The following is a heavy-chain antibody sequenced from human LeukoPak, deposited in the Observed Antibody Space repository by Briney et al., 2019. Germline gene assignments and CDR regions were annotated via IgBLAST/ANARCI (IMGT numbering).Heavy chain of an antibody. CDR1: GGSISSHY. Sequence: SETLSLTCTVSGGSISSHYWSWIRQPPGKGLEWIGYIYYSGSTNYNPSLKSRVTISVDTSKNQFSLKLSSVTAADTAVYYCARAVVRPSYYFDYWGQGTLVTVSS. D-gene: IGHD4-23*01. V-gene: IGHV4-59*11. J-gene: IGHJ4*02. CDR3: ARAVVRPSYYFDY. CDR2: IYYSGST.